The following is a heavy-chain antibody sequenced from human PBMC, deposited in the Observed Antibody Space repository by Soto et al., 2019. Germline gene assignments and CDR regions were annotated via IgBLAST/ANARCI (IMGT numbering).Heavy chain of an antibody. V-gene: IGHV3-23*01. CDR2: VGGSGDST. J-gene: IGHJ4*02. Sequence: EVQLLDSGGGLVQPGGSLRLSCAASGFTFSNYAMSWVRQAPGKGLEWVSGVGGSGDSTYYADSVKGQFTISRDNYKDTLYLQMNSLRAEDTDVYYCAKSPLGYCSGGSCYPPHYFDYWGQGTLGTVSS. CDR3: AKSPLGYCSGGSCYPPHYFDY. D-gene: IGHD2-15*01. CDR1: GFTFSNYA.